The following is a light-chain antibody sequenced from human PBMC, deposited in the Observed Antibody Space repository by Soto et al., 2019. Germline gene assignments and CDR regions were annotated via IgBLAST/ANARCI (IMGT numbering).Light chain of an antibody. CDR1: SSDVGGYNY. J-gene: IGLJ2*01. Sequence: QSALTQPASVSGSPGQSITISCTGTSSDVGGYNYVSWYQQHPGKAPKLMIYEVSNRPSGVSNRFSGSKSGNTASLTISGLQAEAEADYYCISYTRSSTLVFGGGTKLTVL. CDR2: EVS. V-gene: IGLV2-14*01. CDR3: ISYTRSSTLV.